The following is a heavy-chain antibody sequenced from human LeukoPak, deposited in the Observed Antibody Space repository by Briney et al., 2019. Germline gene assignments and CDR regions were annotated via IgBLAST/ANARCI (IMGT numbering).Heavy chain of an antibody. D-gene: IGHD3-10*01. CDR2: IIPSFGIA. J-gene: IGHJ6*02. Sequence: ASVKVSCKASRVTFSSYALSWVRQAPGQGLEWMGRIIPSFGIANYAQKFQGRVTITADKSTSTAYMELSSLRSEDTAVYYCARCPPGGSGSYTLCYGMDVWGQGTTVTVSS. CDR3: ARCPPGGSGSYTLCYGMDV. CDR1: RVTFSSYA. V-gene: IGHV1-69*04.